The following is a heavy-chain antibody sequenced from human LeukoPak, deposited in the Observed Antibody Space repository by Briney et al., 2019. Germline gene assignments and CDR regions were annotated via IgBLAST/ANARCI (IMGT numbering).Heavy chain of an antibody. CDR1: GYTFTGYY. CDR3: ARLTYYDFWSGYNYAFDI. D-gene: IGHD3-3*01. Sequence: ASVKVSCKASGYTFTGYYMHWVRQAPGQGLEWMGSNNPCSGGTNYAQKFQGRVTMTRDTSISTAYLELSRLRSDDTAVYYCARLTYYDFWSGYNYAFDIWGQGTMVTVSS. V-gene: IGHV1-2*02. CDR2: NNPCSGGT. J-gene: IGHJ3*02.